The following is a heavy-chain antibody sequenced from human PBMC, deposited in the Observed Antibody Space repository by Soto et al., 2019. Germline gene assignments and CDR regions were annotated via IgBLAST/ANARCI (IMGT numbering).Heavy chain of an antibody. CDR3: AGDGFYAGLGGHSYGSSQPRYYGMDV. CDR1: GYTFISYG. D-gene: IGHD5-18*01. V-gene: IGHV1-18*01. CDR2: ISPYNDDT. J-gene: IGHJ6*02. Sequence: QVQLVQSGDEVKKPGASVKVSCKASGYTFISYGISWVRQAPGQGLEWMGWISPYNDDTKYSQKIQGRVRLTTDTSTRTAYMQLRSLRSDDTAIYYCAGDGFYAGLGGHSYGSSQPRYYGMDVWGQGTTVTVSS.